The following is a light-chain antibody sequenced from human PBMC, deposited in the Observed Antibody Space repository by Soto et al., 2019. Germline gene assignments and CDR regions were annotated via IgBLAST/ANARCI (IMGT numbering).Light chain of an antibody. CDR1: QSVSSN. Sequence: EIVMTHSPATLSVSPGERATLSCRASQSVSSNLAWYQQKPGQAPRLLIYGASTRATGIPARFSGSGSGTEFTLTISSLQSEDFAVYYCQQYNNWPQTFGQGTKVDXK. CDR3: QQYNNWPQT. V-gene: IGKV3-15*01. CDR2: GAS. J-gene: IGKJ1*01.